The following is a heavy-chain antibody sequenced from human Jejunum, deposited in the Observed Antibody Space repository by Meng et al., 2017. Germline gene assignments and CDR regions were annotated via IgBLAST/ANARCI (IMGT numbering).Heavy chain of an antibody. J-gene: IGHJ4*02. CDR1: GCFISRSC. V-gene: IGHV4-59*07. CDR2: IYYSGST. CDR3: ARGSYGNYDD. D-gene: IGHD4-11*01. Sequence: LQSAAPVVTQSSAPLPLTCTASGCFISRSCWGWVRQPPGKGLQWIGYIYYSGSTNYNPSLKSRVSMSVDTSKNQFSLELNSVTSADTAVYHCARGSYGNYDDWGQGTLVTVSS.